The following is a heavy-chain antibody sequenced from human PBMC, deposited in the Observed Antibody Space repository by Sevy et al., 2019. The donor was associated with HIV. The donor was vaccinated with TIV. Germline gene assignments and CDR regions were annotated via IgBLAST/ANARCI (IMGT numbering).Heavy chain of an antibody. CDR2: IYYSGST. J-gene: IGHJ6*02. Sequence: SETLSLTCTVSGGSVSSGSYYWSWIRQPPGKGLEWIGYIYYSGSTNYNPSLKSRVTISVDTSKNQFSLKLSSVTAADTAVYYCAGGIGDTAMSPGGRPTYYGMDVWGQGTTVTVSS. CDR3: AGGIGDTAMSPGGRPTYYGMDV. CDR1: GGSVSSGSYY. V-gene: IGHV4-61*01. D-gene: IGHD5-18*01.